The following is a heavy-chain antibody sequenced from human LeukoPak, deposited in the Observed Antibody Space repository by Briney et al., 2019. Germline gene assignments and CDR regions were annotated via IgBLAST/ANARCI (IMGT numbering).Heavy chain of an antibody. CDR2: IYGADAA. CDR3: VTSTGQQFIPYDY. Sequence: PGGSLRLSCAASGFNVSSNYMTWIRQAPGRGLXXVSLIYGADAAYYAESVRGRFMISRDNLKNTLFLQMNSLRVEDTALYYCVTSTGQQFIPYDYWGQGTHVTVSS. V-gene: IGHV3-66*02. J-gene: IGHJ4*02. CDR1: GFNVSSNY. D-gene: IGHD6-13*01.